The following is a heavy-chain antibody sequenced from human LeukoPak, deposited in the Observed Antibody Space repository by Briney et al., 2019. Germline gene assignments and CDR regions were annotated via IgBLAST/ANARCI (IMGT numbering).Heavy chain of an antibody. D-gene: IGHD3-3*01. CDR3: ARGVPYDSWSGPHYSDY. J-gene: IGHJ4*02. Sequence: GGSLRLSCAASGFILSDHYMDRVRQAPGKGLEWVAHIKQDGSQEYYVDSVKGRFTISRDSAKNSLYLQMNSLRAEDTAVYYCARGVPYDSWSGPHYSDYWGQGTLVTVSS. V-gene: IGHV3-7*01. CDR2: IKQDGSQE. CDR1: GFILSDHY.